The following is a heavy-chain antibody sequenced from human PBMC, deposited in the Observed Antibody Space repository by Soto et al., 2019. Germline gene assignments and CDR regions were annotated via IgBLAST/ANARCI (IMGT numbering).Heavy chain of an antibody. D-gene: IGHD2-2*01. V-gene: IGHV3-23*01. CDR2: ISGSGGST. CDR3: AKHDIVVVPAAPDYGMDV. J-gene: IGHJ6*02. CDR1: GFTFSSYA. Sequence: GGSLRLSCAASGFTFSSYAMSWVRQAPGKGLEWVSAISGSGGSTYYADSVKGRFTISRDNSKNTLYLQMNSLRAEDTAVYYCAKHDIVVVPAAPDYGMDVWGQGTTVTVSS.